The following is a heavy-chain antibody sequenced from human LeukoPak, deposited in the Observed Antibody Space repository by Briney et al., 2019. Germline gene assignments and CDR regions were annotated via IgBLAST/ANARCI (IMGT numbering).Heavy chain of an antibody. CDR2: INPNSGGT. CDR3: ARRYCSSTSCYGGHYYGMDV. Sequence: ASVKVSCKASGYTFTGYYMHWVRQAPGQGLEWMGWINPNSGGTNYAQKFQGRVTMTRDTSISTAYMELSRLRSDDTAVYYCARRYCSSTSCYGGHYYGMDVWGQGTTVTVSS. J-gene: IGHJ6*02. D-gene: IGHD2-2*01. CDR1: GYTFTGYY. V-gene: IGHV1-2*02.